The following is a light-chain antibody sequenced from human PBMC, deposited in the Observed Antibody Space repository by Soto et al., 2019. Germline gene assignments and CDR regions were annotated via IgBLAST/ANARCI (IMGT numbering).Light chain of an antibody. CDR1: SSDVGGYNY. CDR2: DVS. CDR3: SSYPSSSTPVV. Sequence: QSALTQPASVSGSPGQSITISCTGTSSDVGGYNYVSWYQQHPGKAPKLMIYDVSNRPSGVSNRFSGSKSGNTASLTISGLQAEDEADYYCSSYPSSSTPVVFVGGTKVTVL. V-gene: IGLV2-14*01. J-gene: IGLJ2*01.